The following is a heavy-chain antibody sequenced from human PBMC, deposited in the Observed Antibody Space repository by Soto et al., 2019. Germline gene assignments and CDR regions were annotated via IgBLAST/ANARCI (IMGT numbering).Heavy chain of an antibody. D-gene: IGHD6-6*01. CDR2: ISYDGSNK. V-gene: IGHV3-30*18. CDR1: GFTFSSYG. CDR3: AKLAGAARLDAFDI. J-gene: IGHJ3*02. Sequence: QVQLVESGGGVVQPGRSLRLSCAASGFTFSSYGMHWVRQAPGNGLEWVAVISYDGSNKYYADSVKGRFTISRDNSKNTLYLQMNSLTAEYTAVYYCAKLAGAARLDAFDIWGQGTMVTVSS.